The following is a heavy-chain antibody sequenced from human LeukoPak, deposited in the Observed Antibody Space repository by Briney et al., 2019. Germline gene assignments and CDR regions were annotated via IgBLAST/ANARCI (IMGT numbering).Heavy chain of an antibody. Sequence: PSETLSLTCTVSGGSISSYYWGWIRQPPGKGLEWIGYIYYSGSTNYNPSLKSRVTISVDTSKNQFSLKLSSVTAADTAVYYCARGVVYQGYGPAGLDYWGQGTLVTVSS. D-gene: IGHD5-18*01. J-gene: IGHJ4*02. CDR3: ARGVVYQGYGPAGLDY. V-gene: IGHV4-59*01. CDR1: GGSISSYY. CDR2: IYYSGST.